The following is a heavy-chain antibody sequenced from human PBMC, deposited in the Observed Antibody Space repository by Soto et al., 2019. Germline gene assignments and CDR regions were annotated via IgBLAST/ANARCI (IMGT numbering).Heavy chain of an antibody. V-gene: IGHV3-33*01. D-gene: IGHD5-18*01. CDR2: IWYDGSNK. J-gene: IGHJ6*02. CDR3: ARDRYNYGYSGMDV. Sequence: QSGGSLRLSCAASGFTFSSYGMHWVRQAPGKGLEWMAYIWYDGSNKYYVDSVKGRFTISRDNAKNSLFLQMNSLRAEDTAVYYCARDRYNYGYSGMDVWGQGTTVTVSS. CDR1: GFTFSSYG.